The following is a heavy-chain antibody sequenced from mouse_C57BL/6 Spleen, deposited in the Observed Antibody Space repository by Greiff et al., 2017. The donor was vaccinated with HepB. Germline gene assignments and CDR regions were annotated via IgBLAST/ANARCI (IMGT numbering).Heavy chain of an antibody. D-gene: IGHD2-1*01. CDR2: IWTGGGT. Sequence: QVRLKESGPGLVAPSQSLSITCTVSGFSFTSYAISWVRQPPGKGLEWLGVIWTGGGTNYNSALKSRLSISKDNSKSQVFLKMNSLQTDDTARYYCARMIYYGNYGAMDYWGQGTSVTVSS. CDR1: GFSFTSYA. V-gene: IGHV2-9-1*01. CDR3: ARMIYYGNYGAMDY. J-gene: IGHJ4*01.